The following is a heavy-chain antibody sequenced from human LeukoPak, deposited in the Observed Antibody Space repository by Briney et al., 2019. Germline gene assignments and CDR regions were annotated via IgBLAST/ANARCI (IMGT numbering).Heavy chain of an antibody. CDR3: ARGPRPYYYDSSGPIDY. D-gene: IGHD3-22*01. Sequence: ASVKVSCKASGYTFTSYGISWVGQAPGQGLEWMGWISAYNGNTNYAQKLQGRVTMTRNTSISTAYMELSSLRSEDTAVYYCARGPRPYYYDSSGPIDYWGQGTLVTVSS. CDR2: ISAYNGNT. V-gene: IGHV1-18*01. CDR1: GYTFTSYG. J-gene: IGHJ4*02.